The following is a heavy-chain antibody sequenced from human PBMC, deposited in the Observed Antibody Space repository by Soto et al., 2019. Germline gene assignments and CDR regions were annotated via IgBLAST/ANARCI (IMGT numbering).Heavy chain of an antibody. Sequence: QISLRESGPPLVKPTQTLTLTCSFSGFSLSTTGVGVGWIRQPPGKALEWLAVIYWDEDKSYSPSLKSRLTITHDTSKNQVVLTMTNMDPVDTATYCCAHMGYTNGYVDYWGQGTLVTVSS. CDR2: IYWDEDK. J-gene: IGHJ4*02. V-gene: IGHV2-5*02. CDR1: GFSLSTTGVG. D-gene: IGHD2-8*01. CDR3: AHMGYTNGYVDY.